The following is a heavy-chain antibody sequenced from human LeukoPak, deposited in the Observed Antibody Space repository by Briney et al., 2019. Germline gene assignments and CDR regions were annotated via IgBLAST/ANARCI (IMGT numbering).Heavy chain of an antibody. CDR2: IYYSGST. CDR1: GGSISSSSYY. V-gene: IGHV4-39*07. J-gene: IGHJ4*02. Sequence: PSETLSLTCTVSGGSISSSSYYWGWIRQPPGKGLEWIGSIYYSGSTYCNPSLKSRVTISVDTSKNQFSLKLSSVTAADTAVYYCARGYSGYDFFDYWGQGTLVTVSS. CDR3: ARGYSGYDFFDY. D-gene: IGHD5-12*01.